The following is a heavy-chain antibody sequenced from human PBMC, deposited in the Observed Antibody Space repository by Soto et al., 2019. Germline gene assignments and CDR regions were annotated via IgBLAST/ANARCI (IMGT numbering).Heavy chain of an antibody. Sequence: SETLSLTCTVSGATTSGFYWSWIRKSAGKGLEWIGRIYATGTTDYNPSLKSRVMMSVDTSKKQFSLKLRSVTAADTAVYYCVRDGTKTLRDWFDPWGQGISVTVSS. CDR1: GATTSGFY. CDR2: IYATGTT. V-gene: IGHV4-4*07. D-gene: IGHD1-1*01. CDR3: VRDGTKTLRDWFDP. J-gene: IGHJ5*02.